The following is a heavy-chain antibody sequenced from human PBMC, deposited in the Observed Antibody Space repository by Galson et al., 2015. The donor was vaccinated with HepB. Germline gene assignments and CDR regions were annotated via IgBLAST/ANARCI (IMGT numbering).Heavy chain of an antibody. Sequence: SLGLSYATSRFTLSRLSIRWLRQAPGRGLDRVSTMNGRGASSFYAYCVRGRFPITTDNSKHTLHRQMNTLGAEDTAIYYCAKDRELWELPRSFDCWGQGTLVTVSS. CDR3: AKDRELWELPRSFDC. J-gene: IGHJ4*02. CDR2: MNGRGASS. V-gene: IGHV3-23*01. CDR1: RFTLSRLS. D-gene: IGHD1-26*01.